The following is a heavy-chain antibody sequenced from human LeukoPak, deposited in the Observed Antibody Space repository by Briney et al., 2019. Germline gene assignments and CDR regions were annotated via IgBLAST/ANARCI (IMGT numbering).Heavy chain of an antibody. V-gene: IGHV4-4*07. D-gene: IGHD2-2*01. CDR3: AREDIVVVPAARYAFDI. Sequence: ASETLSLTCTVAGGSISSYYWSWLRQPAGKGLEWVGRIYTSGSTNYNPSLKSRVTMSVDTSKNQFSLKLSSVTAADTAVYYCAREDIVVVPAARYAFDIWGQGTMVTVSS. J-gene: IGHJ3*02. CDR1: GGSISSYY. CDR2: IYTSGST.